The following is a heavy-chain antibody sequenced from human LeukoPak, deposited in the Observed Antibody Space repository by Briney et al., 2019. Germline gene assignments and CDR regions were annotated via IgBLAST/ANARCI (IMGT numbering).Heavy chain of an antibody. CDR3: AKDLSCSGGSCYSP. V-gene: IGHV3-23*01. Sequence: GGSLRLSCATSGFTFRSYAMIWVRQAPERGLQWVSGISGSGTYYADFAKGRFTISRDNSKNTLYLQMNSLRAEDTAVYYCAKDLSCSGGSCYSPWGQGTLVTVSS. D-gene: IGHD2-15*01. J-gene: IGHJ5*02. CDR2: ISGSGT. CDR1: GFTFRSYA.